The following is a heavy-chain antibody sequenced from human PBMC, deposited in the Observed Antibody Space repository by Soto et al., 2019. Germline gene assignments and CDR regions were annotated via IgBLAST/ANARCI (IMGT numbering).Heavy chain of an antibody. Sequence: PGGSLRLSCAASGFTFSSYGMHWVRQAPGKGLEWVAVIWYDGSNKYYADSVKGRFTISRDNSKNTLYLQMNSLRAEDTAVYYCAREGVPAAIRGYYYYYGMDAWGQGTTVTVSS. CDR2: IWYDGSNK. CDR1: GFTFSSYG. CDR3: AREGVPAAIRGYYYYYGMDA. D-gene: IGHD2-2*02. J-gene: IGHJ6*02. V-gene: IGHV3-33*01.